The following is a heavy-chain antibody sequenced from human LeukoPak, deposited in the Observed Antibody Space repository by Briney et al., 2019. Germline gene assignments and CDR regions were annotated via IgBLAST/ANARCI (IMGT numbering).Heavy chain of an antibody. V-gene: IGHV3-11*04. CDR2: ISSSGSTI. CDR3: ARGGGLYDFWSGYSGTGYFDY. D-gene: IGHD3-3*01. CDR1: GFTFSDYY. Sequence: GGSLRLSCAASGFTFSDYYMSWIRQAPGKGLEWVSYISSSGSTIYYADSVKGRFTISRDNAKNSLYLQMNSLRAEDTAVYYRARGGGLYDFWSGYSGTGYFDYWGQGTLVTVSS. J-gene: IGHJ4*02.